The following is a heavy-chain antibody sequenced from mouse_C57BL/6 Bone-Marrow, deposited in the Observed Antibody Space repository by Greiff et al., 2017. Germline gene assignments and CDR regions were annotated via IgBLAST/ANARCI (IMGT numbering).Heavy chain of an antibody. D-gene: IGHD1-1*01. V-gene: IGHV1-63*01. CDR2: IYPGGGYT. CDR1: GYTFTNYW. Sequence: QVQLKESGAELVRPGTSVKMSCKASGYTFTNYWIGWAKQRPGHGLEWIGDIYPGGGYTNYNEKFKGKATLTAYKSSSTAYMQFSSLTSEDSAIYYCARSSIYYPCDYWGQGTTLTVSS. CDR3: ARSSIYYPCDY. J-gene: IGHJ2*01.